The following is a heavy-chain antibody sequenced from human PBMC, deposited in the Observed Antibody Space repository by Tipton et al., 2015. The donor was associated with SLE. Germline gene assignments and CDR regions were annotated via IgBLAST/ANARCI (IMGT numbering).Heavy chain of an antibody. V-gene: IGHV4-39*07. CDR1: GGSISSSSYY. Sequence: TLSLTCTVSGGSISSSSYYWGWIRQPPGKGLEWIGSIYYSGSPYYNPSLKSRVTISVDTSKNQFSLKLSSVTAADTAVYYCARVIVGATGWFDPWGQGTLVTVSS. D-gene: IGHD1-26*01. CDR2: IYYSGSP. CDR3: ARVIVGATGWFDP. J-gene: IGHJ5*02.